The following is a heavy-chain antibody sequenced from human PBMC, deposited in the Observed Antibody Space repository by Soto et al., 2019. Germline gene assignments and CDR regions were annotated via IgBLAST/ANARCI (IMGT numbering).Heavy chain of an antibody. V-gene: IGHV3-74*01. CDR2: INSEGSTT. CDR3: TGYRSYSSAH. J-gene: IGHJ4*02. D-gene: IGHD6-19*01. Sequence: EVQLLESGGGLVQPGGSLRLSCAASVFRFSNTWMHWVRQAPGRGLVWVSHINSEGSTTTYADSVKGRFTISRDNAKNTVYLQMNRLRVEDAAVYYCTGYRSYSSAHWGQGTLVTVSS. CDR1: VFRFSNTW.